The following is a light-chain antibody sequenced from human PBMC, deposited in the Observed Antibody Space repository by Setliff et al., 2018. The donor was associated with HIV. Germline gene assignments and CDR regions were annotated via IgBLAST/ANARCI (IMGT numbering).Light chain of an antibody. CDR1: SNDVGRYDL. CDR3: CSNTGSNTFV. J-gene: IGLJ1*01. Sequence: QSALAQPASVSGSPGQSITISCTVTSNDVGRYDLVSWYQQHPARAPKLIIYQATRRPSGVSNRCSGSKSGNVASLTISGLQAEDEADYYCCSNTGSNTFVFGTGTKVTVL. CDR2: QAT. V-gene: IGLV2-23*01.